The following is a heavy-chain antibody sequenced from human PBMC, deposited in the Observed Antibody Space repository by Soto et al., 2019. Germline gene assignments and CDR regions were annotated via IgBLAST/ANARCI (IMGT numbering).Heavy chain of an antibody. D-gene: IGHD1-26*01. J-gene: IGHJ6*02. CDR1: GGSISSYY. Sequence: ETLSLTCTVSGGSISSYYWSWIRQPPGKGLEWIGYIYYSGSTNYNPSLKSRVTISVDTSKNQFSLKLSSVTAADTAVYYCAREEWDGQLSYGMDVWGQGTTVTV. CDR2: IYYSGST. CDR3: AREEWDGQLSYGMDV. V-gene: IGHV4-59*01.